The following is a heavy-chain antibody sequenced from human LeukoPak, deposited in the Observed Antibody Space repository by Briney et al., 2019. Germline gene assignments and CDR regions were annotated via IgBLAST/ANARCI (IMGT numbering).Heavy chain of an antibody. CDR3: AKVNWNYVAYYYYGMDV. D-gene: IGHD1-7*01. V-gene: IGHV3-23*01. CDR2: ISGNGVNT. CDR1: GLTFSSYG. J-gene: IGHJ6*02. Sequence: GSLRLSCAASGLTFSSYGMNWVRQAPGKGLEWVSSISGNGVNTYYADSVKGRFTISRDNSKNTLSLQMNSLRAEDTAVYFCAKVNWNYVAYYYYGMDVWGQGTTVTVSS.